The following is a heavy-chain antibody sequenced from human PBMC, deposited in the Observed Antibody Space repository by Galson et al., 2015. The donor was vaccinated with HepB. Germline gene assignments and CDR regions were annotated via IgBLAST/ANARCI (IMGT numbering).Heavy chain of an antibody. CDR1: GGTFSRFA. D-gene: IGHD2-2*01. J-gene: IGHJ6*02. CDR3: ARASCSSTSCLLYGMDV. V-gene: IGHV1-69*13. CDR2: IIPIFGTV. Sequence: SVKVSCKASGGTFSRFAINWVRQAPGQGLEWMGGIIPIFGTVNYAQKFLGRVTITADDSTSTAYMELTSLRSEDTAVYYCARASCSSTSCLLYGMDVWGQGTTVTVSS.